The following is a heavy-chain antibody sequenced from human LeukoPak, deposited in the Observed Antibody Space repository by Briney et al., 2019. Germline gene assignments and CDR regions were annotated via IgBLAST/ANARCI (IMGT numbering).Heavy chain of an antibody. V-gene: IGHV3-53*01. Sequence: RGSLRLSCAASGFVFRSYAMSWVRQAPGKGLEWVSVIYSGGSTYYADSAKGRFTISRDNSKNTLYLQMNSLRAEDTAVYYCARSGIAVAGTWGFDYWGQGTLVTVSS. CDR3: ARSGIAVAGTWGFDY. J-gene: IGHJ4*02. CDR2: IYSGGST. D-gene: IGHD6-19*01. CDR1: GFVFRSYA.